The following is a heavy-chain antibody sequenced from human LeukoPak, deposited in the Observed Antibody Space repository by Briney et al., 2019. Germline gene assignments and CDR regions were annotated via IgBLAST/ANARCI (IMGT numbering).Heavy chain of an antibody. CDR2: ISSSSTYI. CDR3: AKDITRNYCDSSGYFFDY. CDR1: GFTFSSCS. Sequence: GGSLRLSCAASGFTFSSCSMNWVRQVPGKGLEWVSSISSSSTYIYYADSVKGRFTVSRDNAENSLYLQMNSLRAEDTAVYYCAKDITRNYCDSSGYFFDYWGQGTLVAVSS. V-gene: IGHV3-21*04. D-gene: IGHD3-22*01. J-gene: IGHJ4*02.